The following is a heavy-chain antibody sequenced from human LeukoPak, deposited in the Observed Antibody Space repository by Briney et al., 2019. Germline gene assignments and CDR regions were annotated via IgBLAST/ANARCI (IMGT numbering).Heavy chain of an antibody. CDR1: GGSIGSSSYF. CDR3: ATTIRGIISWFDP. V-gene: IGHV4-39*01. J-gene: IGHJ5*02. D-gene: IGHD3-16*02. Sequence: SETLSLTCIVSGGSIGSSSYFWGWIRQPPGKGLEWIGSMYYSGSTYYSPSLKSRVTISVDTSKNLFSLKLSSVTATDTAVYYCATTIRGIISWFDPWGQGTLVTVSS. CDR2: MYYSGST.